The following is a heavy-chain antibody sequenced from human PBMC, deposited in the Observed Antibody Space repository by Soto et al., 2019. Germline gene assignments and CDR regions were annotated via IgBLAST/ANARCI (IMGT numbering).Heavy chain of an antibody. CDR3: ARDAGVVVVPAAMPLTLTTVTTRGGFDY. V-gene: IGHV3-33*01. D-gene: IGHD2-2*01. CDR1: GFTFSSYG. J-gene: IGHJ4*02. CDR2: IWYDGSNK. Sequence: GGSLRLSCAASGFTFSSYGMHWVRQAPGKGLEWVAVIWYDGSNKYYADSVKGRFTISRDNSKNTLYLQMNSLRAEDTAVYYCARDAGVVVVPAAMPLTLTTVTTRGGFDYWGQGTLVTVSS.